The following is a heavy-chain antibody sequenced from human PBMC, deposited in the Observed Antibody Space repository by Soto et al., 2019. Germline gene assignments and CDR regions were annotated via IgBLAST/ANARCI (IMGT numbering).Heavy chain of an antibody. Sequence: GASVKVSCKASGGTFSSYAISWVRQVPGQGLEWMGGIIPIFGTANYAQKFQGRVTITADESTSTAYMELSSLRSEDTAVYYCARVFSKGTSYYYYGMDVWGQGTTVTVSS. V-gene: IGHV1-69*13. D-gene: IGHD4-4*01. CDR3: ARVFSKGTSYYYYGMDV. CDR1: GGTFSSYA. J-gene: IGHJ6*02. CDR2: IIPIFGTA.